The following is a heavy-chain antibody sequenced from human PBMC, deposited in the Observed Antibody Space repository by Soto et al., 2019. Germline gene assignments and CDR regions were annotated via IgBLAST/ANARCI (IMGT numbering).Heavy chain of an antibody. D-gene: IGHD2-15*01. V-gene: IGHV3-23*01. CDR3: AKVGGYCSGGSCYLFDY. J-gene: IGHJ4*02. CDR2: ISGSGGST. CDR1: GFTFSSYA. Sequence: SLRLSCAASGFTFSSYAMSWVRQAPGKGLEWVSAISGSGGSTYYADSVKGRFTISRDNSKNTLYLQMNSLRAEDTAVYYRAKVGGYCSGGSCYLFDYWGQGTLVTSPQ.